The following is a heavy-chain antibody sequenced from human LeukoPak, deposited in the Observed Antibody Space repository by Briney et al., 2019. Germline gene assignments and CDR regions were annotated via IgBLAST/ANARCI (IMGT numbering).Heavy chain of an antibody. CDR3: ARGMEAVAGTLAFDI. CDR1: GFTFSSYA. CDR2: ISYDGSNK. Sequence: PGGSLRLSCAASGFTFSSYAMHWVRQAPGKGLEWVAVISYDGSNKYYADSVKGRFTISRDNSKNTLYLQMNSLRAEDTAVYYCARGMEAVAGTLAFDIWGQGTMVTVSS. J-gene: IGHJ3*02. V-gene: IGHV3-30-3*01. D-gene: IGHD6-19*01.